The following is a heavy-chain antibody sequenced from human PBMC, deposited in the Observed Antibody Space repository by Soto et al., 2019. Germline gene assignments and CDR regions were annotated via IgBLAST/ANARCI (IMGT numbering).Heavy chain of an antibody. D-gene: IGHD2-8*01. CDR2: MYHSGST. Sequence: SETLSLTCAVSGGSISSGGYSWSWIRQPPGKGLEWIGYMYHSGSTYYNPSLKSRVTISRHNSNNTLYLQMNSLRPEDTAVYYCARGEVLKSSTDYWGQGTLVTVSS. CDR1: GGSISSGGYS. CDR3: ARGEVLKSSTDY. V-gene: IGHV4-30-2*01. J-gene: IGHJ4*02.